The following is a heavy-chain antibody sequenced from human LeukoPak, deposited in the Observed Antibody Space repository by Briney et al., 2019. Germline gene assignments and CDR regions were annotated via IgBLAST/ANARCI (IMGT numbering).Heavy chain of an antibody. D-gene: IGHD2-15*01. J-gene: IGHJ4*02. V-gene: IGHV3-53*01. CDR3: ARERRYCSGDNCYSGLDY. CDR2: IHSGGTT. Sequence: GRSLRLSCAVSGFTVSSNYMSWVRQAPGKGLEWVSLIHSGGTTDYADSVKDRFTISRDYSKNTVNLQINSLRAEDTAVYYCARERRYCSGDNCYSGLDYWGQGTLVTVSS. CDR1: GFTVSSNY.